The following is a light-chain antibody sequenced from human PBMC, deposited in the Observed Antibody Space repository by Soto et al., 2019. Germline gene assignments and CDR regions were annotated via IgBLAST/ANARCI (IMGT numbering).Light chain of an antibody. J-gene: IGKJ3*01. CDR2: GTS. V-gene: IGKV1D-12*01. CDR3: QQANSFPIT. CDR1: QGIDNW. Sequence: DIQMTQSPSSVSASVGDRVTITCRASQGIDNWLAWFQQKPGEAPKLLVYGTSSLQSGVPSRFSGSGSGTYFTLTISSLQPEDFATYYCQQANSFPITFGPGTKVDIK.